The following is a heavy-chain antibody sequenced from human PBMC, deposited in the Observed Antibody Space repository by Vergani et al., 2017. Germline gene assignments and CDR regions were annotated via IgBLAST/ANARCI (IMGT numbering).Heavy chain of an antibody. V-gene: IGHV3-21*01. Sequence: VQLVESGGGLVKPGGSLRLSCAASGFTFSDFSMSWVRQAPGKGLEWVAFIGSSGPYINYADSVKGRFTISRNNGKNSLYLQMNSLRAEDTAVYYCARAQGDTAMAYFDYWGQGTLVTVSS. CDR2: IGSSGPYI. CDR1: GFTFSDFS. CDR3: ARAQGDTAMAYFDY. D-gene: IGHD5-18*01. J-gene: IGHJ4*02.